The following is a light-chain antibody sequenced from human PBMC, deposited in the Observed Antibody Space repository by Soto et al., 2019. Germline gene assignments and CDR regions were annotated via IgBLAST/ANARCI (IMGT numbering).Light chain of an antibody. V-gene: IGKV1-5*03. Sequence: DLQMTQSPSTLSASVGDRVTITCRASQSISSWLAWYQQKPGKAPKLLIYKASSLESGVPSRFSGSGSGTEFTHTISSLQPDDFATYYCQQYKSYPITFGQGTKLEI. J-gene: IGKJ2*01. CDR2: KAS. CDR3: QQYKSYPIT. CDR1: QSISSW.